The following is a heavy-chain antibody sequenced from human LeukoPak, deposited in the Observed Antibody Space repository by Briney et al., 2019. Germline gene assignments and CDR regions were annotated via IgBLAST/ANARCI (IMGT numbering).Heavy chain of an antibody. Sequence: KPSQTLSLTCTVSGGSIGSSSSYWDWIRQPPGKGLEGIVSSYYSGSTYYDPSPKRRGTISLDTAKNQFSLKLSYVTAADPTMYHCARHQSSGGPRGYFDYWGQGTLVTVSS. V-gene: IGHV4-39*01. D-gene: IGHD6-19*01. J-gene: IGHJ4*02. CDR2: SYYSGST. CDR3: ARHQSSGGPRGYFDY. CDR1: GGSIGSSSSY.